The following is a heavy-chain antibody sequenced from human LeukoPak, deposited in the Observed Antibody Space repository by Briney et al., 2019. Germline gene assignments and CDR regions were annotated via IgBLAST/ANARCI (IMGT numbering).Heavy chain of an antibody. V-gene: IGHV4-4*09. CDR2: IYSIGGP. CDR1: DDSISGYN. CDR3: ARRFRTGGNLHHDAYDI. Sequence: SETLSLTCTVSDDSISGYNWGWIRQPPGKGLEWIGHIYSIGGPTCSPSLQSRVSISVDTSKNQFSLQLSSVTAADTAVYYCARRFRTGGNLHHDAYDIWGRGTVVAVSS. D-gene: IGHD3-16*01. J-gene: IGHJ3*02.